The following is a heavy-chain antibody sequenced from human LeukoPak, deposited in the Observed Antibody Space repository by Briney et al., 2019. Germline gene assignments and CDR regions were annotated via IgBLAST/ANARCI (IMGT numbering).Heavy chain of an antibody. J-gene: IGHJ5*02. CDR1: GYTFTGYY. Sequence: ASVKVSCKASGYTFTGYYMHWVRQAPGQGLEWMGRINPNSGGTNYAQKLQGRVTMTTDTSTSTAYMELRSLRSDDTAVYYCARADFNIAVAVFDPWGQGTLVTVSS. CDR3: ARADFNIAVAVFDP. V-gene: IGHV1-2*06. CDR2: INPNSGGT. D-gene: IGHD6-19*01.